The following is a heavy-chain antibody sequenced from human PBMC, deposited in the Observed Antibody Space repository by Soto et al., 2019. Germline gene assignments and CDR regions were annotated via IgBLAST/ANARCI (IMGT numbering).Heavy chain of an antibody. CDR3: ARGRYGDY. CDR1: GYPFTTYG. Sequence: QVDLVQSGAEVKKPGASVKVSCKGSGYPFTTYGITWVRQAPGQGLEWMGWISAHNGNTNYAQKLQGRVTVTRDTSTSTAYMELRSLRSDDTAVYYCARGRYGDYWGQGVLVTVSS. CDR2: ISAHNGNT. D-gene: IGHD1-1*01. V-gene: IGHV1-18*01. J-gene: IGHJ4*02.